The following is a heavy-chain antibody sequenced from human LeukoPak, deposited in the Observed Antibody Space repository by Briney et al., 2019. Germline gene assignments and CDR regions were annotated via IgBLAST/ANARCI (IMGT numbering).Heavy chain of an antibody. Sequence: PGGSLRLSCAASGFTVSSNYMSWVRQAPGKGLEWVSVIYSGGSTYYADSVKGRFTISRDNSKNTLYLQMNSLRAEDTAVYYCARVVIHWYFDLWGRGTLVTVSS. CDR3: ARVVIHWYFDL. D-gene: IGHD3-22*01. CDR1: GFTVSSNY. J-gene: IGHJ2*01. V-gene: IGHV3-53*01. CDR2: IYSGGST.